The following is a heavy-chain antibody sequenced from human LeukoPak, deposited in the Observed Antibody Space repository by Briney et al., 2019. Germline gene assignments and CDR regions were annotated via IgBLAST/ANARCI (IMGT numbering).Heavy chain of an antibody. CDR1: GFTFSSYW. CDR2: IKQDGSEK. Sequence: GGSLRLSCAASGFTFSSYWMSWVRQAPEKGLEWVANIKQDGSEKYYVDSVKGRFTISRDNAKNSLYLQMNSLRAEDTAVYYCARVATGYSSSWYSAEYFQHWGQGTLVTVSS. CDR3: ARVATGYSSSWYSAEYFQH. D-gene: IGHD6-13*01. J-gene: IGHJ1*01. V-gene: IGHV3-7*03.